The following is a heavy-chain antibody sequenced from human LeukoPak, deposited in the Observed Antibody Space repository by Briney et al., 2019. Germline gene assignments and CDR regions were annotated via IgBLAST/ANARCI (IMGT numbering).Heavy chain of an antibody. CDR1: GFTFSDYY. CDR2: ISSSGSML. Sequence: GGSLRLSCTVSGFTFSDYYMSWVRQAPGKGLEWVSYISSSGSMLHYADSVEGRFTISRDNSKNRLYLQMNSLRAEDTAVYYCAKGLRSYYYMDVWGKGTTVTVSS. J-gene: IGHJ6*03. CDR3: AKGLRSYYYMDV. V-gene: IGHV3-11*01.